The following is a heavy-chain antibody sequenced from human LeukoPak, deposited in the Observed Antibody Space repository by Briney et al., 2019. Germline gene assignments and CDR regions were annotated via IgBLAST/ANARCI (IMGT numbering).Heavy chain of an antibody. J-gene: IGHJ4*02. D-gene: IGHD3-10*01. CDR3: AKEGSLGGLDY. CDR2: ISWNSGSI. CDR1: GFTFDDYA. Sequence: PGGSLRLSCAASGFTFDDYAMHWVRQAPGKGLEWVSGISWNSGSIGYADSVKGRFTISRDNAKNSLYLQMNSLRAEDTALYYCAKEGSLGGLDYWGQGTLVTVSS. V-gene: IGHV3-9*01.